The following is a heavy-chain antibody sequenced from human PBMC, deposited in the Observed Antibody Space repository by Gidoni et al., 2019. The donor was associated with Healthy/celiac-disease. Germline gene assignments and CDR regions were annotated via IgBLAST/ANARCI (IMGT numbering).Heavy chain of an antibody. Sequence: EVQLVPSGAEVKKPGASLKISCKGSGYSFTRYRIGCVRHLPGKGLEWMGIIYPGDSDTRYSPSFQGQVTISADKSISTAYLQWSSLKASDTAMYYCARGSGPITIFGVVISVPQTLYGMDVWGQGTTVTVSS. J-gene: IGHJ6*02. CDR2: IYPGDSDT. CDR3: ARGSGPITIFGVVISVPQTLYGMDV. D-gene: IGHD3-3*01. V-gene: IGHV5-51*01. CDR1: GYSFTRYR.